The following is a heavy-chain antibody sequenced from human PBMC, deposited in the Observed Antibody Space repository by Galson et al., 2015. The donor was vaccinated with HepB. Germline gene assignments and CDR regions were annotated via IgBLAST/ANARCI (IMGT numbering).Heavy chain of an antibody. D-gene: IGHD5-18*01. CDR2: IRYDGSNK. V-gene: IGHV3-30*02. CDR1: GFTFSSYG. CDR3: AKGQMGYSYGVVGMDV. J-gene: IGHJ6*02. Sequence: SLRLSCAASGFTFSSYGMHWVRQAPGKGLEWVAFIRYDGSNKYYADSVKGRFTISRDNSKNTLYLQMNSLRAEDTAVYYCAKGQMGYSYGVVGMDVWGQGTTVTVSS.